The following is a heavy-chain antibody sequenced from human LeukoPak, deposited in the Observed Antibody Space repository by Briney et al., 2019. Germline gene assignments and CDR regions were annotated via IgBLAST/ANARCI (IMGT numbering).Heavy chain of an antibody. V-gene: IGHV1-46*01. Sequence: ASVKVSCKASGYTFTSYYMHWVRQAPGQGLEGMGIINPNGGSTSYAQKFQGRVTMTRDMSTSTVYMELSSLRSEDTAVYYCARDSYSSSCGYWGQGTLVTVSS. CDR3: ARDSYSSSCGY. J-gene: IGHJ4*02. CDR2: INPNGGST. CDR1: GYTFTSYY. D-gene: IGHD6-13*01.